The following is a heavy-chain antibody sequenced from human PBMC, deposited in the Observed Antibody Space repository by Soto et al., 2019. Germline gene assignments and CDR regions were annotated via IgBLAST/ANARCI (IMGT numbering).Heavy chain of an antibody. Sequence: SLRLSCAASGFTFSSYGMHWVRQAPGQALEWVAVLSYDGSNKYYAASVKGRFPISRDNSKNTLYLQMNSLRAEDTAVYYCAKDYRDSDYYYYGMDVWGQGTTVTAP. D-gene: IGHD4-4*01. CDR2: LSYDGSNK. CDR1: GFTFSSYG. CDR3: AKDYRDSDYYYYGMDV. J-gene: IGHJ6*02. V-gene: IGHV3-30*18.